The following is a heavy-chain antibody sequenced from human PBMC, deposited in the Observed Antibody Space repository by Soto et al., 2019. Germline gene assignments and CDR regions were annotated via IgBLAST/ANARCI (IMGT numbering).Heavy chain of an antibody. CDR2: ISGSGGST. Sequence: GGSLRLSCAASGFTFSSYAMSWVRQAPGKGLEWVSAISGSGGSTYYADSVKGRFTISRDNSKNTLYLQMNSLRAEDTAVYYCAKHKYYYDSSGHYWGYFDYWGQGTLVTVSS. J-gene: IGHJ4*02. CDR1: GFTFSSYA. D-gene: IGHD3-22*01. V-gene: IGHV3-23*01. CDR3: AKHKYYYDSSGHYWGYFDY.